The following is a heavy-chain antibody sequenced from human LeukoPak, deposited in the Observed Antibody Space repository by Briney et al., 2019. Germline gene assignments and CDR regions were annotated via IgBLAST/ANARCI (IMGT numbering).Heavy chain of an antibody. V-gene: IGHV3-20*04. CDR3: ARDAMVREIAEAYDY. J-gene: IGHJ4*02. CDR2: INWNGGST. D-gene: IGHD3-10*01. Sequence: PGGSLRLSCAASGFTFDGYGMSWVRQAPGKGLEWVSGINWNGGSTGYADSVKGRFTISKDNAKNSLYLQMNRLRAEDTALYYCARDAMVREIAEAYDYWGQGTLVTVSS. CDR1: GFTFDGYG.